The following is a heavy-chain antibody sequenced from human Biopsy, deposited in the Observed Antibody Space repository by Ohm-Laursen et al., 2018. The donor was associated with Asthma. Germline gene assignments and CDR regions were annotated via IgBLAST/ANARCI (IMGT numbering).Heavy chain of an antibody. CDR1: GGSFSSNY. Sequence: TLSLTCVVYGGSFSSNYWSWIRQTPGKGLEWLVDPHHNGYTNYNPSLRSRLTLSEDTSKNQFPLRLTSVTAADTAVYYCARQKLVAAEGPFEMWGQGTMVIVSS. CDR3: ARQKLVAAEGPFEM. J-gene: IGHJ3*02. CDR2: PHHNGYT. D-gene: IGHD1-26*01. V-gene: IGHV4-34*01.